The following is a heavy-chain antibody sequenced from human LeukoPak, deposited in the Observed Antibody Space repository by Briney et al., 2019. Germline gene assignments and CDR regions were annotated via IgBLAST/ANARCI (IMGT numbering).Heavy chain of an antibody. V-gene: IGHV3-30-3*01. Sequence: GRSLRLSCAASGFTFSSYAMHWVRQAPGKGLEWVAVISYDGSNKYYADSVKGRFTISRDNSKSTLYLQMNSLRAEDTAVYYCARDRPDFDPGVPSFDYWGQGTLVTVSS. CDR3: ARDRPDFDPGVPSFDY. CDR2: ISYDGSNK. CDR1: GFTFSSYA. D-gene: IGHD3-9*01. J-gene: IGHJ4*02.